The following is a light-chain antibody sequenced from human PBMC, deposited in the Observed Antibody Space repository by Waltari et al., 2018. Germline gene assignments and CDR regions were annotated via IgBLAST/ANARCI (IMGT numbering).Light chain of an antibody. CDR2: GTS. V-gene: IGKV3-20*01. CDR1: QTVTSIS. J-gene: IGKJ4*02. CDR3: QQYDGEVGT. Sequence: EIVLTQSPGTLSLSPGARATLSCRASQTVTSISLTWYQQKLCQAPRLLSYGTSSRATAIPDRFSGSGSGTDFTLTISRLEPEDFVVYYCQQYDGEVGTLGGGTKVEI.